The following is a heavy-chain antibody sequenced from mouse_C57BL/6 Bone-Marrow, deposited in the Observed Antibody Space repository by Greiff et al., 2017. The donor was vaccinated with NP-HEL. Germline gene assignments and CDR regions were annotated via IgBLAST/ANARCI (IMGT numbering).Heavy chain of an antibody. CDR2: IYPGDGDT. Sequence: QVQLQQSGAELVKPGASVKISCKASGYAFSSYWMNWVKQRPGKGLEWIGQIYPGDGDTNYNGKFKGKATLTADKSSSTAYMQLSSLTSEDSAVYFCAAYYYGRGDRFAYWGQGTLVTVSA. D-gene: IGHD1-1*01. J-gene: IGHJ3*01. CDR3: AAYYYGRGDRFAY. CDR1: GYAFSSYW. V-gene: IGHV1-80*01.